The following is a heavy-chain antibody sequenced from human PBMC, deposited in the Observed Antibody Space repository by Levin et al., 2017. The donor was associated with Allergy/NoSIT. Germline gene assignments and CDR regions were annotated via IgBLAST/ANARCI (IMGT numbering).Heavy chain of an antibody. Sequence: PGASVKVSCAASGFTFSPYYMHWVRQAPGKGLAWVSNIHSDTTITNYADSVKGRFTISRDNAKNTLYLQMNSLRAEDTAVYYCVRGGCSSTSCLDYWGQGTLVTVSS. CDR1: GFTFSPYY. CDR3: VRGGCSSTSCLDY. CDR2: IHSDTTIT. D-gene: IGHD2-2*01. V-gene: IGHV3-74*01. J-gene: IGHJ4*02.